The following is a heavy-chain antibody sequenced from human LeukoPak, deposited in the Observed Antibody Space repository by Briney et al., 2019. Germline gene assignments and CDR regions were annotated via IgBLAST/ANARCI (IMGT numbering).Heavy chain of an antibody. J-gene: IGHJ3*02. V-gene: IGHV4-59*01. CDR2: IYYSGST. Sequence: SETLSLTCTVSGGSISSYYWSWLRQPPGKGLEWIGYIYYSGSTNYNPSLRSRVTISVDTSKNQFSLRLRSVTAADTAVYYCARDTAYYYAGSGYSDAFDIWGQGTMVTVSS. CDR3: ARDTAYYYAGSGYSDAFDI. D-gene: IGHD3-22*01. CDR1: GGSISSYY.